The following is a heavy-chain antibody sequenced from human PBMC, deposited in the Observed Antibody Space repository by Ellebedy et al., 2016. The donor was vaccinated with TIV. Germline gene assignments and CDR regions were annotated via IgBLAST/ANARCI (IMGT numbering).Heavy chain of an antibody. CDR3: ARDSGRVAASDAFDI. CDR1: GFTFTSSA. V-gene: IGHV1-58*01. J-gene: IGHJ3*02. D-gene: IGHD2-15*01. Sequence: SVKVSCXTSGFTFTSSAVQWVRQARGQRLEWIGWIVAGSGNTNYAQKSQGRVTMTTDTSTSTAYMELRSLRSDDTAVYYCARDSGRVAASDAFDIWGQGTMVTVSS. CDR2: IVAGSGNT.